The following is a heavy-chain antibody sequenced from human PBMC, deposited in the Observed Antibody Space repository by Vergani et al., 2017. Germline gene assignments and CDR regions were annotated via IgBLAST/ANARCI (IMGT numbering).Heavy chain of an antibody. CDR2: IKQDGSEK. Sequence: EVQLVESGGVLVQPGGSLRLSCAASGFTFSSYWMSWVRQAPGKGLEWVANIKQDGSEKYYVDSVKGRFTISRDNAKNSLYLQMNSLRAEDTAVYYCARDMGGSYQYYFDYWGQGTLVTVSS. CDR3: ARDMGGSYQYYFDY. V-gene: IGHV3-7*01. J-gene: IGHJ4*02. CDR1: GFTFSSYW. D-gene: IGHD1-26*01.